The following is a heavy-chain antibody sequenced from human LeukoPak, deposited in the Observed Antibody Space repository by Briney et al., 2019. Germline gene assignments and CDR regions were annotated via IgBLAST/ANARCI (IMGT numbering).Heavy chain of an antibody. J-gene: IGHJ4*02. D-gene: IGHD3-3*01. CDR3: ARGRETYYDFWSGFDY. CDR2: INPSGGST. V-gene: IGHV1-46*01. Sequence: ASVNVSCKASGYTFTSYYMHWVRQAPGQGLEWMGIINPSGGSTSYAQKFQGRVTMTRDTSTSTVYMELSSLRSEDTAVYYCARGRETYYDFWSGFDYWGQGTLVTVSS. CDR1: GYTFTSYY.